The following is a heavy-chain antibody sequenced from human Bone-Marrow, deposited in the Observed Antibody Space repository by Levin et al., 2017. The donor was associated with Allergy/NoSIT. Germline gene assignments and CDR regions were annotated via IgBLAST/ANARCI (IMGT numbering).Heavy chain of an antibody. D-gene: IGHD4-23*01. CDR1: GGSISSYY. J-gene: IGHJ6*03. V-gene: IGHV4-59*01. Sequence: SETLSLTCTVSGGSISSYYWTWIRQAPEKRLEWIGYIYYNGKSNNNPSLKTRVSISIDTSKNLFSLSLSSVTAADSAIYYCARAIPSGGNSYYYYYMDVWGKGITVTVSS. CDR2: IYYNGKS. CDR3: ARAIPSGGNSYYYYYMDV.